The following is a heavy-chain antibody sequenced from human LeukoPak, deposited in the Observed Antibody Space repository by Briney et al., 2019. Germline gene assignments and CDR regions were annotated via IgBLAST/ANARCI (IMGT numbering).Heavy chain of an antibody. Sequence: GGSLRLSCAASGFTFSSYGMHWVRQAPGKGLEWVAVISYDGSNKYYADSVKGRFTISRDNSKNTLYLQMNSLRAEDTAVYYCAKGVYDSSGYCLDYWGQGTLVTVSS. V-gene: IGHV3-30*18. CDR2: ISYDGSNK. J-gene: IGHJ4*02. D-gene: IGHD3-22*01. CDR3: AKGVYDSSGYCLDY. CDR1: GFTFSSYG.